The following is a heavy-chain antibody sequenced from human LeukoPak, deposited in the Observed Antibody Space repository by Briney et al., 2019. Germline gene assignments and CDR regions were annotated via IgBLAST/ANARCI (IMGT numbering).Heavy chain of an antibody. D-gene: IGHD3-10*01. CDR3: ARSPITVRGVIQSPHPFDY. Sequence: GASVKVSCKASGYTFTSYYMHWVRQAPGQGLEWMGIINPSGGSTSYAQKFQGRVTMTRDMSTSTVYMELRSLRSDDTAVYYCARSPITVRGVIQSPHPFDYWGQGTLVTVSS. CDR2: INPSGGST. CDR1: GYTFTSYY. V-gene: IGHV1-46*01. J-gene: IGHJ4*02.